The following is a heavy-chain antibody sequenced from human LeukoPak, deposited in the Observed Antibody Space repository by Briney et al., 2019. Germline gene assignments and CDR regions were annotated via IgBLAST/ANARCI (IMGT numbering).Heavy chain of an antibody. CDR1: GFTFSSYA. V-gene: IGHV3-23*01. J-gene: IGHJ4*02. Sequence: GGSLRLSCAASGFTFSSYAMSWVRQAPGKGLEWVSAISGSGGSTYYADSVKGRFTISRDNAKNSLYLQMNSLRAEDTAVYYCARDHNYGSGSWVFGYWGQGTLVTVSS. D-gene: IGHD3-10*01. CDR3: ARDHNYGSGSWVFGY. CDR2: ISGSGGST.